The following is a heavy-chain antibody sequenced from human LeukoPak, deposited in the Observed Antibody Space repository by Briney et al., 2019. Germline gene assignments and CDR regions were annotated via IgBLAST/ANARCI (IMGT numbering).Heavy chain of an antibody. CDR1: GGSISSSNW. J-gene: IGHJ4*02. V-gene: IGHV4-4*02. Sequence: SETLSLTCAVSGGSISSSNWWSWVRPPPGKGLEWIGEIYHSGSTNYNPSLKSRVTISVDKSKNQFFLELSSVTAADTAVYYCARGGVAGAFHYWGQGTLVTVSS. D-gene: IGHD6-19*01. CDR3: ARGGVAGAFHY. CDR2: IYHSGST.